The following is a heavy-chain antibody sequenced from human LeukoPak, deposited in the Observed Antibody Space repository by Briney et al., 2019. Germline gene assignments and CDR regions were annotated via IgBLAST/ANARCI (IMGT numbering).Heavy chain of an antibody. D-gene: IGHD3-22*01. Sequence: GGSLRLSCAASGFSFRSYGIHWVRQTPRKGLEWVAVIGSDGSNKYYAVSVKGRFTISRDNSKNTLYLQMNSLRTEDTAMYFCAKEIYYDSSAFFDYWGQGTLVTVSS. J-gene: IGHJ4*02. CDR2: IGSDGSNK. V-gene: IGHV3-30*18. CDR3: AKEIYYDSSAFFDY. CDR1: GFSFRSYG.